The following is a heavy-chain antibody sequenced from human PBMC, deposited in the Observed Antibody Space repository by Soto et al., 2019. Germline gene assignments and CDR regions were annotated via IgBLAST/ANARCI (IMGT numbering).Heavy chain of an antibody. CDR2: ISGSGGST. Sequence: GGSLRLSCAASGFTFSSYAMSWVRQAPGKGLEWVSAISGSGGSTYYADSVKGRFTISRDNSKNTLYLQMNSLRAEDTAVYYCAKAVTLDSSGWGVSDPWGQGTLVTVSS. J-gene: IGHJ5*02. D-gene: IGHD6-19*01. V-gene: IGHV3-23*01. CDR1: GFTFSSYA. CDR3: AKAVTLDSSGWGVSDP.